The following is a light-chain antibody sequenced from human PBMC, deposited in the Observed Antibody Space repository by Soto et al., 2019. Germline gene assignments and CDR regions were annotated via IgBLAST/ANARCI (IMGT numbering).Light chain of an antibody. CDR1: QSFRGL. J-gene: IGKJ5*01. CDR3: QQRHMWPIT. Sequence: EVGLTQAPVTLSLSPGGRATLSCRASQSFRGLLAWYQQKTGQEHRVIIYDAYNRATGISPRFSGRGSGTDFTLTISSLEPDDSAVYYCQQRHMWPITFGQGTRLEIK. V-gene: IGKV3-11*01. CDR2: DAY.